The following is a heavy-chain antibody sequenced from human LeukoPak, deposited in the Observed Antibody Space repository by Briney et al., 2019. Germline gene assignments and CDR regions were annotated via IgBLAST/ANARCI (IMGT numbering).Heavy chain of an antibody. J-gene: IGHJ4*02. CDR2: IYHSGST. V-gene: IGHV4-4*02. D-gene: IGHD6-25*01. CDR1: GGSISSSNW. Sequence: SETLSPTCAVSGGSISSSNWWSWVRQPPGKGLEWIGEIYHSGSTNYNPSLKSRVTISVDTSKNQFSLKLSSVTAADTAVYYCARGRIRIAAYDYWGQGTLVTVSS. CDR3: ARGRIRIAAYDY.